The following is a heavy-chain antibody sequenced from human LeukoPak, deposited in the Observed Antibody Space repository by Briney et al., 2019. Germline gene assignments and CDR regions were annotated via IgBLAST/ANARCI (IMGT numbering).Heavy chain of an antibody. V-gene: IGHV3-23*01. Sequence: GGSLRLSCAATGFTFSSYAMSWVRQAPGKGLEWVSAISGSGGSTYYADSVKGRFTISRDNSKNTLYLQMNSLRAEDTAVYYCASRYCTNGVCYVWFPHDAFDIWGQGTLVTVSS. CDR2: ISGSGGST. J-gene: IGHJ3*02. D-gene: IGHD2-8*01. CDR1: GFTFSSYA. CDR3: ASRYCTNGVCYVWFPHDAFDI.